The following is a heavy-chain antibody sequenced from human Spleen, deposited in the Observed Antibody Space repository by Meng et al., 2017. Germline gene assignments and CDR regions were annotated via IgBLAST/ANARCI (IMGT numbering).Heavy chain of an antibody. CDR1: GFTFSNAW. J-gene: IGHJ4*02. V-gene: IGHV3-15*01. CDR3: TTGFGATTFFDY. CDR2: IKSKTDGGTT. Sequence: ESLKISCAASGFTFSNAWMSWVRQAPGKGLEWVGRIKSKTDGGTTDYAAPVKGRFTISRDDSKNTLYLQMNSLKTEDTAVYYCTTGFGATTFFDYWGQGTLVTVSS. D-gene: IGHD1-26*01.